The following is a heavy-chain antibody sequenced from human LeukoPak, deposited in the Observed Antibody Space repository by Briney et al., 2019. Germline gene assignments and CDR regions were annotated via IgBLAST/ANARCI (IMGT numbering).Heavy chain of an antibody. CDR1: GFTFSSYS. CDR3: ARGPRITIFGVVAQYFQH. V-gene: IGHV3-48*04. J-gene: IGHJ1*01. Sequence: GGSLRLSCAASGFTFSSYSMNWVRQAPGKGLEWVSYISSSSTIYYADSVKGRFTISRDNAKNSLYLQMNSLRAEDTAVYYCARGPRITIFGVVAQYFQHWGQGTLVTVSS. D-gene: IGHD3-3*01. CDR2: ISSSSTI.